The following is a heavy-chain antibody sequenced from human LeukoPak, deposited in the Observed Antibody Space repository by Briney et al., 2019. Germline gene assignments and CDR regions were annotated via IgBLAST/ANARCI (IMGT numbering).Heavy chain of an antibody. D-gene: IGHD4-17*01. CDR3: AKDIDYGDYVVS. J-gene: IGHJ4*02. Sequence: GGSLRLSCAASGFTFSGYAMSWVRQAPGKGLEWVSAISSSGGTTYYADSVKGRFTISRDNSKSTLYLQMSSLRAEDTAVYYCAKDIDYGDYVVSWGQGTLVTVSS. CDR1: GFTFSGYA. CDR2: ISSSGGTT. V-gene: IGHV3-23*01.